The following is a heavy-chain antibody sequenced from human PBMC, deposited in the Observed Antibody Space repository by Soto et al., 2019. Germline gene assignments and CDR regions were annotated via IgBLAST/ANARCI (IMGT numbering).Heavy chain of an antibody. CDR3: ARGSYYSGWV. CDR1: GDSVSSTSAA. V-gene: IGHV6-1*01. J-gene: IGHJ4*02. D-gene: IGHD6-19*01. CDR2: TYYRSKWYS. Sequence: SQTLSLTCAISGDSVSSTSAAWSWIRQSPSRGLEWLGRTYYRSKWYSDYAVSVKSRITINPDTSKNQYSLQLNSVTPEDTAVYYCARGSYYSGWVWGQGTLVTVSS.